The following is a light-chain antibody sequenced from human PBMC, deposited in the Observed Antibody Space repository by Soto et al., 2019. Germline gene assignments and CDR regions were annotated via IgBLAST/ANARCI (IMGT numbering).Light chain of an antibody. Sequence: DIQMTQSPSTLSASVGDRVTITCRASQSISKWLAWYQQKPGKAPQLLIFGASNLESGVPSRFSGSGSGTEFTLTISILQADDFATYYCQQYNSYDMWSFGQGTKLQIK. CDR3: QQYNSYDMWS. CDR1: QSISKW. V-gene: IGKV1-5*01. J-gene: IGKJ1*01. CDR2: GAS.